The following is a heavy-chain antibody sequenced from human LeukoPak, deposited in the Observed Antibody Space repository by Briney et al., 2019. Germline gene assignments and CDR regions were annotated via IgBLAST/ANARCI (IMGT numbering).Heavy chain of an antibody. D-gene: IGHD3-3*01. Sequence: GGSLRLSCAASRFTFSSYAMSWVRHARGKGLECVSALSGSGDSTYYADSVKGRFTISRDNSKNRLDLQMNSLRAEDTAVYYCAKNQYYDFWSGYGGGYFDYWGQGTLVTVSS. CDR2: LSGSGDST. J-gene: IGHJ4*02. V-gene: IGHV3-23*01. CDR1: RFTFSSYA. CDR3: AKNQYYDFWSGYGGGYFDY.